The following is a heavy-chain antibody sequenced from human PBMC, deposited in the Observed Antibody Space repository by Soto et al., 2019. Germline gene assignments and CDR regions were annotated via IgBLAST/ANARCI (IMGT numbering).Heavy chain of an antibody. CDR2: INQNGSVI. CDR1: GFTLSSYW. CDR3: ARAVAAPGSY. Sequence: GSLRLSCAASGFTLSSYWVTWVRQAPGKGLEWVANINQNGSVIYYVDSVKARFTISRDNAKNSVYLQMNGLRAEDSAMYYCARAVAAPGSYWGQGTLVTVS. V-gene: IGHV3-7*01. J-gene: IGHJ4*02. D-gene: IGHD6-6*01.